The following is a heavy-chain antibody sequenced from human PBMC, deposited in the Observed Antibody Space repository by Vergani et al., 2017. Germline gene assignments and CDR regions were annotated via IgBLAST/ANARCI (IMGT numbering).Heavy chain of an antibody. V-gene: IGHV4-39*01. Sequence: QLQLQESGPGLVKPSETLSLTCTVSGGSISSSSYYWGWIRQPPGKGLEWIGSIHYSGSTYYNPSLKSRVTISVDTSKNQFSLKLSSVTAAATAVNYCARAGPSSGWVGWFCFDPWGQGTLVTVSS. J-gene: IGHJ5*02. CDR2: IHYSGST. D-gene: IGHD6-19*01. CDR1: GGSISSSSYY. CDR3: ARAGPSSGWVGWFCFDP.